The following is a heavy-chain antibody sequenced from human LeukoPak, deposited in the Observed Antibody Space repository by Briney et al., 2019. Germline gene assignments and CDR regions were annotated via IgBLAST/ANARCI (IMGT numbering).Heavy chain of an antibody. CDR1: GFTFSSYS. Sequence: GSLRLSCAASGFTFSSYSMNWVRQAPGKGLEWVSSISSSSSYIYYADSVKGRFTVSRDNAKNSLYLQMNSLRAEDTAVYYCARDILSWELQTNGFDYWGQGTLVTVSS. D-gene: IGHD1-26*01. CDR3: ARDILSWELQTNGFDY. J-gene: IGHJ4*02. V-gene: IGHV3-21*01. CDR2: ISSSSSYI.